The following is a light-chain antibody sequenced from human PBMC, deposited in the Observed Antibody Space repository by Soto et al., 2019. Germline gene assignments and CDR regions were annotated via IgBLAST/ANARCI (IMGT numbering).Light chain of an antibody. CDR1: QSVSSSY. CDR3: QQYGSSPWT. V-gene: IGKV3-20*01. CDR2: GAS. Sequence: EIVLTQSTGTLSLSQGERANLSCRASQSVSSSYLAWYQQKPGQAPRLLIYGASSRATGIPDRFSGSGSGTDFTLTISRLEPEDFAVYYCQQYGSSPWTFGQGTKVDIK. J-gene: IGKJ1*01.